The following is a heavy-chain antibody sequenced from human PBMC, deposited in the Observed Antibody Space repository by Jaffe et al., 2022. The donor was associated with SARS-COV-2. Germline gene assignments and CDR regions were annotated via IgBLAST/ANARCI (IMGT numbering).Heavy chain of an antibody. V-gene: IGHV1-69*02. CDR1: GGTFSSYT. CDR3: AIPKSGPRSDAFDI. J-gene: IGHJ3*02. Sequence: QVQLVQSGAEVKKPGSSVKVSCKASGGTFSSYTISWVRQAPGQGLEWMGRIIPILGIANYAQKFQGRVTITADKSTSTAYMELSSLRSEDTAVYYCAIPKSGPRSDAFDIWGQGTMVTVSS. CDR2: IIPILGIA. D-gene: IGHD6-25*01.